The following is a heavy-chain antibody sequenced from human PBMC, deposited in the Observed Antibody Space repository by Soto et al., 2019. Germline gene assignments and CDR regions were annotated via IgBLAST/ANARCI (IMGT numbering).Heavy chain of an antibody. CDR1: GGSISSSSYY. D-gene: IGHD4-17*01. J-gene: IGHJ6*02. Sequence: SETLSLTCTVSGGSISSSSYYWGWIRQPPGKGLEWIGSIYYSGSTYYNPSLKSRVTISVDTSKNQFSLKLSSVTAADTAVYYCARDRDYAPIYGMDVWGQGTTVTVSS. CDR3: ARDRDYAPIYGMDV. V-gene: IGHV4-39*07. CDR2: IYYSGST.